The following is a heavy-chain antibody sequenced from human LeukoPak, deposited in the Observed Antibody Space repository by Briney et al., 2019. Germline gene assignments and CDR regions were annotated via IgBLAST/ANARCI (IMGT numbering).Heavy chain of an antibody. CDR1: GGSFSGYY. J-gene: IGHJ5*02. D-gene: IGHD6-6*01. Sequence: PSETLSPTCAVYGGSFSGYYWSWIRQPPGKGLEWIGEINHSGSTNYNPSLKSRVTISVDTSKNQFSLKLSSVTAADTAVYYCARLHGLSQLVRNYRNWFDPWGQGTLVTVSS. CDR3: ARLHGLSQLVRNYRNWFDP. V-gene: IGHV4-34*01. CDR2: INHSGST.